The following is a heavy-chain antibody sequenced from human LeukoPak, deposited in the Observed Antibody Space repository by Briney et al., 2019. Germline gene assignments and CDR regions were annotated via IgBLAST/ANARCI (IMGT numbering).Heavy chain of an antibody. Sequence: GGSLRLSCAASGFTFSRYGMHWVRQAPGKGLEWVAVISYDGSNKYYADSVKGRFTISRDNSKNTLYLQMNSLRAEDTAVYYCAKTTTGYSSGRFPGWPVDYWGQGTLVTVSS. D-gene: IGHD6-19*01. V-gene: IGHV3-30*18. CDR2: ISYDGSNK. CDR3: AKTTTGYSSGRFPGWPVDY. CDR1: GFTFSRYG. J-gene: IGHJ4*02.